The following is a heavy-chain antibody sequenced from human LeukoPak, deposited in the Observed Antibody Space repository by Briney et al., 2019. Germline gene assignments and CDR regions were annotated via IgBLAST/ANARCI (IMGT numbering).Heavy chain of an antibody. J-gene: IGHJ4*02. CDR2: IKEDGSEK. D-gene: IGHD3-10*01. CDR1: GFTFSNYW. Sequence: GGSLRLSCAGSGFTFSNYWMNWVRQAPGKGLEWVANIKEDGSEKYYVDSVKGRFTISRDNAKNSLYLQMNSLRAEDTAVYYCAKCGTGSNFDYWGQGMLVTVSS. V-gene: IGHV3-7*02. CDR3: AKCGTGSNFDY.